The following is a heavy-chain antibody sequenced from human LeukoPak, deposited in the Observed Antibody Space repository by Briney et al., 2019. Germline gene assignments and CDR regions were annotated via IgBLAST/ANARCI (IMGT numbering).Heavy chain of an antibody. CDR1: GYTFTSYG. CDR2: IIPIFGTA. Sequence: ASVKVSCKASGYTFTSYGISWVRQAPGQGLEWMGGIIPIFGTANYAQKFQGRVTITADESTSTAYMELSSLRSEDTAVYYCARGAESYYYYYMDVWGKGTTVTVSS. CDR3: ARGAESYYYYYMDV. J-gene: IGHJ6*03. D-gene: IGHD5-24*01. V-gene: IGHV1-69*13.